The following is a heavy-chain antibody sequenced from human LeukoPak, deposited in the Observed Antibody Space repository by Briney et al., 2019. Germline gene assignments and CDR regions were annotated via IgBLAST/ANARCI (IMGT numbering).Heavy chain of an antibody. CDR3: ARPAYTAAYDL. D-gene: IGHD3-16*01. V-gene: IGHV3-33*08. CDR1: GFTFSSYA. Sequence: PGGSLRLSCAASGFTFSSYAMSWVRQAPGKGLEWVAFIRYDGSNKYYADSVKGRFTISRDNARNSLFLQMNGLRPEDTAVYYCARPAYTAAYDLWGQGTMVTVSS. J-gene: IGHJ3*01. CDR2: IRYDGSNK.